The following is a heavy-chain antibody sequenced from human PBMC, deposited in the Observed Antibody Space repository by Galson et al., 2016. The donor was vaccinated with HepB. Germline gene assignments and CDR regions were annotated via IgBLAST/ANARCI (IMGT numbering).Heavy chain of an antibody. J-gene: IGHJ4*02. CDR1: GFALSDYG. V-gene: IGHV3-33*01. CDR3: ARDFSIGTGSYIPDY. CDR2: IWYDGNYK. D-gene: IGHD2-15*01. Sequence: SLRLSCAASGFALSDYGMHWVRQAPGKGLEWVAIIWYDGNYKFYGDSAKGRFTISRDNSKNTLYLHLSNLRAEDTAVYFCARDFSIGTGSYIPDYWGLGTLVTVSS.